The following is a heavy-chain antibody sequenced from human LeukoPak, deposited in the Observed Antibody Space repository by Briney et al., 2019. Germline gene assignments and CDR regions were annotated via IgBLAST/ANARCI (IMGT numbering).Heavy chain of an antibody. Sequence: GGALRLSCAASVLTVSSNYMNWVRQAPGKGLEWVSVIYSGGSTYYADSVKGRFTISRDNSKNTLDLQMNSLRAEDTAVYYCARGRQYSSGWYYFDYWGQGTLVTVSS. D-gene: IGHD6-19*01. V-gene: IGHV3-66*01. CDR2: IYSGGST. J-gene: IGHJ4*02. CDR3: ARGRQYSSGWYYFDY. CDR1: VLTVSSNY.